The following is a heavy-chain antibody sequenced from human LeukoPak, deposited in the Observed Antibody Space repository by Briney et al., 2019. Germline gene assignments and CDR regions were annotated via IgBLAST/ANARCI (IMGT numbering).Heavy chain of an antibody. J-gene: IGHJ4*02. Sequence: ASVKVSCKASGYTFTGYYMHWVRQAPGQGLEWMGWINPNSGGTNYAQKFQGRVTMTRDTSISTAYMELSRLRSDDTAVYYCARVVVGGSSGYYASGGGDYWGQGTLVTVSS. CDR1: GYTFTGYY. CDR2: INPNSGGT. D-gene: IGHD3-22*01. CDR3: ARVVVGGSSGYYASGGGDY. V-gene: IGHV1-2*02.